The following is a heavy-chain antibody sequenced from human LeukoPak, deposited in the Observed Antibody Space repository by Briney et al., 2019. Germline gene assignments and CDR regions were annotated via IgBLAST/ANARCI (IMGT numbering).Heavy chain of an antibody. CDR2: VHYSGTT. J-gene: IGHJ4*02. CDR3: ARDATLTGVNYFDC. Sequence: SETLSLTCTVSGGSISSRSCYWGRIRQSPGRGLEWIGSVHYSGTTYYNPSLRSRVTISVDTSRNQFSLNLSSVTAADTAVYYCARDATLTGVNYFDCWGQGTLVTVSS. CDR1: GGSISSRSCY. D-gene: IGHD4-11*01. V-gene: IGHV4-39*07.